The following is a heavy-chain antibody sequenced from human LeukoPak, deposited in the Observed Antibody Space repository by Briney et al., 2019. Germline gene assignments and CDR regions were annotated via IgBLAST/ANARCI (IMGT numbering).Heavy chain of an antibody. CDR3: ALMTYYYDSSGYSRQH. Sequence: PSETLSLTCTVSGYSISSGYYWGWIRQPPGKGLEWIGSIYHSGSTYYNPSLKSRVTISVDTSKNQFSLKLSSVTAADTAVYYCALMTYYYDSSGYSRQHWGQGTLVTVSS. CDR1: GYSISSGYY. V-gene: IGHV4-38-2*02. D-gene: IGHD3-22*01. CDR2: IYHSGST. J-gene: IGHJ1*01.